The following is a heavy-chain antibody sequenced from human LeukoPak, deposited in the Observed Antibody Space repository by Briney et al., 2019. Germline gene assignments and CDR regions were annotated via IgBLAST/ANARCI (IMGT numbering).Heavy chain of an antibody. J-gene: IGHJ3*02. D-gene: IGHD1-26*01. V-gene: IGHV1-69*04. CDR1: GGTFSSYV. Sequence: GASVKVSCKASGGTFSSYVISWVRQAPGQGLEWMGRIIPILGIANYAQKLQGRVTITADKSTSTAYMELSSLRSEDTAVYYCARDSSFVVGATHAFDIWGQGTMVTVSS. CDR2: IIPILGIA. CDR3: ARDSSFVVGATHAFDI.